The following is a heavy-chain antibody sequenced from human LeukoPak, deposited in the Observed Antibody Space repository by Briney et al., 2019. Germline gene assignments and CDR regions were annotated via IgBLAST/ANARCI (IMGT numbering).Heavy chain of an antibody. V-gene: IGHV3-30-3*01. J-gene: IGHJ4*02. CDR1: GFTFSSYA. Sequence: PGGSLRLSCAASGFTFSSYAMHWVRQAPGKGLEWVAVISYDGCNKYYADSVKGRFTISRDNSKNTLYLQMNSLRAEDTAVYYCAKGLYYYDSSGPNYWGQGTLVTVSS. CDR3: AKGLYYYDSSGPNY. D-gene: IGHD3-22*01. CDR2: ISYDGCNK.